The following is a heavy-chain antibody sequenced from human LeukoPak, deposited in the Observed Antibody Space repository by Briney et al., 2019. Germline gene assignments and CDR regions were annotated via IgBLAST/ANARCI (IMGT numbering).Heavy chain of an antibody. CDR3: AREIAAAGFDAFDI. J-gene: IGHJ3*02. D-gene: IGHD6-13*01. V-gene: IGHV4-4*07. CDR1: GESFSGFS. CDR2: IYTSGST. Sequence: SETLSLTCAVYGESFSGFSWNWIRQPAGKGLEWIGRIYTSGSTNYNPSLKSRVTMSVDTSKNQFSLKLSSVTAADTAVYYCAREIAAAGFDAFDIWGQGTMVTVSS.